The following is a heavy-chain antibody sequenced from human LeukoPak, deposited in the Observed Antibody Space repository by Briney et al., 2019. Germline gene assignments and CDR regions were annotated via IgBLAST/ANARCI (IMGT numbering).Heavy chain of an antibody. Sequence: SETLSLTCAVSGGSISSSNWWSWVRQPPGKGLEWIGEIYHSGSTNYNPSLKSRVTISVDKSKNQFSLKLSSVTAADTAVYYCARELTTVTHNWFDPWGQGTLVTVSS. CDR1: GGSISSSNW. V-gene: IGHV4-4*02. CDR3: ARELTTVTHNWFDP. D-gene: IGHD4-17*01. J-gene: IGHJ5*02. CDR2: IYHSGST.